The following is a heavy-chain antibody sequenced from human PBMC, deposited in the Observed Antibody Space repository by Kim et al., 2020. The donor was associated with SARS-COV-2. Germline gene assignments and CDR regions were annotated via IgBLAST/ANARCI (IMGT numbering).Heavy chain of an antibody. Sequence: YAAPVKVRVTISRDDSKNTLYLQMNSLKTEDTAVYYCTTALRGSRTLPFDYWGQGTLVTVSS. V-gene: IGHV3-15*01. J-gene: IGHJ4*02. D-gene: IGHD5-12*01. CDR3: TTALRGSRTLPFDY.